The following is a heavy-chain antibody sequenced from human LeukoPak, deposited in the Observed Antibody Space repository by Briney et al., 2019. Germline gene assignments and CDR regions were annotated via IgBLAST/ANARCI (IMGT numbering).Heavy chain of an antibody. CDR3: ASPYGSGSYNAYYYGMDV. V-gene: IGHV3-23*01. CDR1: GFTFSSYA. D-gene: IGHD3-10*01. J-gene: IGHJ6*02. CDR2: ISGSGGST. Sequence: QPGGSLRLSCAASGFTFSSYAMSWVRQAPGKGLEWVSAISGSGGSTYYADSVKGRFTISRDNSKNTLYLQMNSLRAEDTAVYYCASPYGSGSYNAYYYGMDVWGQGTTVTVSS.